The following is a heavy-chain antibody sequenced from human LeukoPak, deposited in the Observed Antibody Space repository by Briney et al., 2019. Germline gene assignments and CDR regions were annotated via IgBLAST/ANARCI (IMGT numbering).Heavy chain of an antibody. D-gene: IGHD2-2*01. Sequence: GGPLRLSCAASGFTFSSYAMSWVRQAPGKGLEWVSAISGSGGSTYYADSVKGRLTISRDNSKNTLYLQMNSLRAEDTAVYYCAKTRVVCTSVSCPGGGFDYWGHGTLVTVSS. CDR2: ISGSGGST. J-gene: IGHJ4*01. CDR3: AKTRVVCTSVSCPGGGFDY. V-gene: IGHV3-23*01. CDR1: GFTFSSYA.